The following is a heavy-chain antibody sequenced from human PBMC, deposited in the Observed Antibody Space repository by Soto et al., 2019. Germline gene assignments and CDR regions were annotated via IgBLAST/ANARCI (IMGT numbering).Heavy chain of an antibody. Sequence: VQLLESGGGLVQPGGSLRLSCAASGFTFSSYAMTWVRQAPGKGLEWVSGTSASGDSTYYADSVKGRFTISRDNSNYTRNLQMHSLRADDTAVYYCAKVGSRSIAARTSTVGDYWGQGTLVTVSS. V-gene: IGHV3-23*01. D-gene: IGHD6-6*01. CDR2: TSASGDST. CDR3: AKVGSRSIAARTSTVGDY. CDR1: GFTFSSYA. J-gene: IGHJ4*02.